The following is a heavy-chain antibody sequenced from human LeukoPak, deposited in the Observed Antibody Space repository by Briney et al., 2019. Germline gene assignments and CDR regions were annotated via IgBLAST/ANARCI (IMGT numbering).Heavy chain of an antibody. D-gene: IGHD4-17*01. J-gene: IGHJ3*02. CDR2: IYYSGST. CDR3: ARGDYGDPKGAFDI. CDR1: GGSISSYY. Sequence: SETLSLTCTVSGGSISSYYWGWIRQPPGKGLEWIGYIYYSGSTNYNPSLKSRVTISVDTSKNQFSLKLSSVTAADTAVYYCARGDYGDPKGAFDIWGQGTMVTVSS. V-gene: IGHV4-59*01.